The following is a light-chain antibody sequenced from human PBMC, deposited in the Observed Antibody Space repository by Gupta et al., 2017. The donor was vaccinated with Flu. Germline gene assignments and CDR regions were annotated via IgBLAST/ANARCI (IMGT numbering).Light chain of an antibody. Sequence: DIVMTQSPHSLAVSLGERATINCKSSQSVLYSSNNKNYLAWYQQKPGQPPKLLIYWASTREAGVPDRFSGSGSGTDFTLTISSRQAEDVAVYYCQQDDSTPEWTFGQGTKVEIK. V-gene: IGKV4-1*01. CDR1: QSVLYSSNNKNY. CDR2: WAS. CDR3: QQDDSTPEWT. J-gene: IGKJ1*01.